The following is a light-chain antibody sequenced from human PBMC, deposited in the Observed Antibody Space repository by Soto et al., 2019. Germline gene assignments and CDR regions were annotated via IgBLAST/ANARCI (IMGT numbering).Light chain of an antibody. J-gene: IGKJ1*01. Sequence: IVLPQSPGTLSLSPGERATISCRAMQSLSSNYLAWYQQRPGQAPRLLIYGASSRAAGIPDRFSGSGSGTDFTLTISRLETEDFAVYYCQQYGSSLTWKCGQGTKGDIK. V-gene: IGKV3-20*01. CDR3: QQYGSSLTWK. CDR1: QSLSSNY. CDR2: GAS.